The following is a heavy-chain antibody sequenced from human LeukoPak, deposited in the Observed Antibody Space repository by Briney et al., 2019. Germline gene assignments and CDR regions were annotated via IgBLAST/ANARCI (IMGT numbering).Heavy chain of an antibody. CDR2: IYHSGST. Sequence: SETLSLTCAVFGGSFSGYYYCWIRQPPGKGLEWIGYIYHSGSTYYNPSLKSRVTMSVDTSKSQFSLKLSSVTAADTAVYYCARGLVLGSGSYYRGYYYGMDVWGQGTTVTVSS. CDR3: ARGLVLGSGSYYRGYYYGMDV. CDR1: GGSFSGYY. V-gene: IGHV4-34*01. D-gene: IGHD3-10*01. J-gene: IGHJ6*02.